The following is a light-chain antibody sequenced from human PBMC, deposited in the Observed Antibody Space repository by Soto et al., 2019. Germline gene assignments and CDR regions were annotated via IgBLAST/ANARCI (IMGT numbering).Light chain of an antibody. CDR1: GSDIGGYNF. CDR3: SSYAGTNNRYV. J-gene: IGLJ1*01. V-gene: IGLV2-8*01. CDR2: EVN. Sequence: QSALTQPPSASGSPGQSVTISCTGTGSDIGGYNFVSWYQQHPGKVPKLIIYEVNKRPSGFPDRFSGSKSGNTASLTVSGLQADDEADYYCSSYAGTNNRYVFGTGTKVTVL.